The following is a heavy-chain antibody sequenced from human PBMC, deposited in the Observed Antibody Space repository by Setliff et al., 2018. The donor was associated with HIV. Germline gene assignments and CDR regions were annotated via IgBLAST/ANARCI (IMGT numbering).Heavy chain of an antibody. Sequence: GESLKISCIASGFSFNNYYMSWVRQAPGKGLEWVANINSDGTEKHYADSVRGRFTISRDNAKNSVYLQMHSLRVEDTAVYYCAAVPWGHSSLIIDHWGQGTPVTVSS. D-gene: IGHD3-16*01. V-gene: IGHV3-7*01. CDR2: INSDGTEK. CDR3: AAVPWGHSSLIIDH. J-gene: IGHJ4*02. CDR1: GFSFNNYY.